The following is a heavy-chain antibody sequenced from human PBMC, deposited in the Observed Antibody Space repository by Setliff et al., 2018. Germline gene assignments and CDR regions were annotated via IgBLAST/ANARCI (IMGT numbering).Heavy chain of an antibody. V-gene: IGHV4-4*07. Sequence: SETLSLTCTVSGGSISGYYWTWIRQPAGKGLEWIGRMYGNSNYNPSLKSRVTISVHTSKTQFSLTLSSMAAADTAVYYCARGGGYNSASYQGGYYYMDVWGKGTTVTVSS. CDR2: MYGNS. CDR3: ARGGGYNSASYQGGYYYMDV. D-gene: IGHD6-19*01. J-gene: IGHJ6*03. CDR1: GGSISGYY.